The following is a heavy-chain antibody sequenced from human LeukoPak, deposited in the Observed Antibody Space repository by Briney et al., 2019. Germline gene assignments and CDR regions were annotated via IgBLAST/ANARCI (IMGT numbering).Heavy chain of an antibody. CDR3: ARYSDAYAGARWFDH. D-gene: IGHD3-3*01. V-gene: IGHV4-59*01. J-gene: IGHJ5*02. Sequence: SETLSLTCTVSGGSINSYYWSWIRQPPGKELEWIGYIYYTGSTNYNPSLKSRVTISLDTSKNQFSLILNSVTAADTAVYYCARYSDAYAGARWFDHWGQGILVTVSS. CDR1: GGSINSYY. CDR2: IYYTGST.